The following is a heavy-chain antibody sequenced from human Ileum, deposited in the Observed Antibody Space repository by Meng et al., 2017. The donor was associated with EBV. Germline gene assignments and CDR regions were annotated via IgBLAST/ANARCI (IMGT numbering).Heavy chain of an antibody. CDR2: IYYSGTT. J-gene: IGHJ4*02. CDR3: ARGWDTAMDSG. CDR1: GGSVSISSYY. V-gene: IGHV4-61*01. Sequence: VTLQESGPGLGKPSETLSLTCTVSGGSVSISSYYWSWFRQPPGKGLEWIGYIYYSGTTNYNPSLESRVTISVDTSKNQFSPKLRSVAASDTAVYYCARGWDTAMDSGWGQGTLVTVSS. D-gene: IGHD5-18*01.